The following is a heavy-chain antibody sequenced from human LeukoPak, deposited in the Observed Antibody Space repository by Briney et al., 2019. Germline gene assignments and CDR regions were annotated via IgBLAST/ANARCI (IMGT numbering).Heavy chain of an antibody. Sequence: GGSLRLSCAASGFTFSSYAMSWVRQAPGKGLEWVSAIGGSGGSTYYADSVKGRFTISRDNSKNTLYLQMNSLRAEDTAVYYCAKDEGYVVVPAAIPDNWFDPWGQGTLVTVSS. D-gene: IGHD2-2*02. V-gene: IGHV3-23*01. CDR1: GFTFSSYA. CDR3: AKDEGYVVVPAAIPDNWFDP. J-gene: IGHJ5*02. CDR2: IGGSGGST.